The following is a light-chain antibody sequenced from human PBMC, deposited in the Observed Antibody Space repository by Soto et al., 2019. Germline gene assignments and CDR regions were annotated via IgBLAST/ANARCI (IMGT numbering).Light chain of an antibody. J-gene: IGKJ4*01. Sequence: DIVMTQSPDSLAVSLGERATINCKSSQSVFYSSNNKNYLAWYQKKPGQPPKLLIYWASTRKSGVPDRFSGSGSGTDFTLTISSLQAEDLAVYYCQQYFSSSVTFGGGTKVDIK. CDR3: QQYFSSSVT. CDR2: WAS. CDR1: QSVFYSSNNKNY. V-gene: IGKV4-1*01.